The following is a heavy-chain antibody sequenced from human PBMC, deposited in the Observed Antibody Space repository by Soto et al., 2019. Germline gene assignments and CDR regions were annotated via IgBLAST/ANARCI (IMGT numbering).Heavy chain of an antibody. CDR1: GGTFSSYA. D-gene: IGHD3-3*01. V-gene: IGHV1-69*13. J-gene: IGHJ6*02. CDR3: ARQLLEWLSDYYYYYGMDV. CDR2: IIPIFGTA. Sequence: SVKVSCKASGGTFSSYAISWVRQAPGQGLEWMGGIIPIFGTANYAQKFQGRVTITADESTSTAYMELSSLRSEDTAVYYCARQLLEWLSDYYYYYGMDVWGQGPTVTVSS.